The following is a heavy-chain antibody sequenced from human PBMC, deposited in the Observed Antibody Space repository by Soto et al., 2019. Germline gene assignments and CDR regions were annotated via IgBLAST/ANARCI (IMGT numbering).Heavy chain of an antibody. D-gene: IGHD2-21*02. CDR2: INYSGST. J-gene: IGHJ4*02. CDR1: DGSIDISAYS. CDR3: ARRDCGGDCYSWYY. V-gene: IGHV4-39*01. Sequence: ETLSLTCTVSDGSIDISAYSLGLIRQPPGKGLEWIGSINYSGSTYYSPSLKSRVTISIDTSRNQFSLRLSSVTAADTAVYYCARRDCGGDCYSWYYWGQGTLVTVSS.